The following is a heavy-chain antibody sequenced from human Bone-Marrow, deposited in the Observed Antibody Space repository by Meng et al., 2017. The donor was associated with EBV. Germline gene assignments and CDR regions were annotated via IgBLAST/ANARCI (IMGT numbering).Heavy chain of an antibody. Sequence: QVQLQESGPGLVKPSQTLSLTCAVSGGSISTGDYSWSWIRQPPGKGLEWVGYIYHSGITYYNPSLKSRVTISVDRSKNLFSLKLSSVTAADTAVYYCARGRGGDFLGYFHHWGQGTLVTVSS. CDR1: GGSISTGDYS. J-gene: IGHJ1*01. V-gene: IGHV4-30-2*01. CDR2: IYHSGIT. D-gene: IGHD2-21*02. CDR3: ARGRGGDFLGYFHH.